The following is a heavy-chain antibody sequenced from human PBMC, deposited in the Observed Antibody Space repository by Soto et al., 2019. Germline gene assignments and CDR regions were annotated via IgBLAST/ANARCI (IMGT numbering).Heavy chain of an antibody. V-gene: IGHV1-69*01. Sequence: QVQLVQSGAEVKKPGSSVKVSCKASGGTFSSYAISWVRQAPGQGLEWTGGIIPIFGTANYAQKFQGRVTITADESTSTAYMELSSLRSEDTAVYYCARDDTAMVGYYYYGMDVWGQGTTVTVSS. CDR3: ARDDTAMVGYYYYGMDV. CDR2: IIPIFGTA. D-gene: IGHD5-18*01. J-gene: IGHJ6*02. CDR1: GGTFSSYA.